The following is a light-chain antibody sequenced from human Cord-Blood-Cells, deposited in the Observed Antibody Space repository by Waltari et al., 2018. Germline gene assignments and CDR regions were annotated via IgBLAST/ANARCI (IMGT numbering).Light chain of an antibody. V-gene: IGKV1-5*01. CDR2: DAS. CDR1: QTISSW. CDR3: QQYNSYWT. Sequence: GDIVTITCRASQTISSWLAWYQQKPGKATKLLIYDASSLESGVPSRLSGSGSGTEFTLTISSLQPDEFATYYCQQYNSYWTFGQGTKVEI. J-gene: IGKJ1*01.